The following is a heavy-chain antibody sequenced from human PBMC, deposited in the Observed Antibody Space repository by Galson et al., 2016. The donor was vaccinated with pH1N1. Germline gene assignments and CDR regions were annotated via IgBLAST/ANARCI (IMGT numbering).Heavy chain of an antibody. J-gene: IGHJ2*01. CDR1: GYTLTSYD. V-gene: IGHV1-8*01. CDR2: MNPNNDNA. Sequence: SVKVSCKASGYTLTSYDINWVRQATGQGLEWMGWMNPNNDNADYAPKFQGRVTLTRNASINTAYMEPSSLTSEDTAVYYCARGPVYWYFDLWGRGTPVIVSS. CDR3: ARGPVYWYFDL.